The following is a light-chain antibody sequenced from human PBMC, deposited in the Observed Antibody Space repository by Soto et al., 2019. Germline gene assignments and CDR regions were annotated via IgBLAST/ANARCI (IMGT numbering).Light chain of an antibody. J-gene: IGLJ1*01. CDR3: CSYAGSYTYV. Sequence: QSVLTQAPSVSAAPGRKVTISCSGSSSNIGKNYVSWYQQLPGTAPKLLIYDSNKRPSGIPDRFSGSKSGTSATLDITGLQTGDEADYYCCSYAGSYTYVFGTGTKVTVL. CDR1: SSNIGKNY. V-gene: IGLV1-51*01. CDR2: DSN.